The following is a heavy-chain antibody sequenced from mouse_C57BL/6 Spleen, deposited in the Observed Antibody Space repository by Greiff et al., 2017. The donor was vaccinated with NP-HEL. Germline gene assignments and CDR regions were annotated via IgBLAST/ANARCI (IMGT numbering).Heavy chain of an antibody. J-gene: IGHJ3*01. V-gene: IGHV5-6*01. D-gene: IGHD2-2*01. CDR2: ISSGGSYT. Sequence: EVQGVESGGDLVKPGGSLKLSCAASGFTFSSYGMSWVRQTPDKRLEWVATISSGGSYTYYPDSVKGRFTISRDNAKNTLYLQMSSLKSEDTAMYYCARQNGYDEAWFAYWGQGTLVTVSA. CDR3: ARQNGYDEAWFAY. CDR1: GFTFSSYG.